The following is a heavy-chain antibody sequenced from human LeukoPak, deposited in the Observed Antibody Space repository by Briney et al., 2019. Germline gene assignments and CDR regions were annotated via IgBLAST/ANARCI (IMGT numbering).Heavy chain of an antibody. CDR1: GFSISNARMG. CDR3: ARIPEYYDSSGYSLDY. Sequence: SGPTLVNPTVTLTVTCTVSGFSISNARMGVSWIRQPPGKALERLAHIFSTDEKFYSTYLKCRLTISKDTSKSQVVLTMTNMDPVDTATYYCARIPEYYDSSGYSLDYWGQGTLVTVSA. CDR2: IFSTDEK. V-gene: IGHV2-26*01. J-gene: IGHJ4*02. D-gene: IGHD3-22*01.